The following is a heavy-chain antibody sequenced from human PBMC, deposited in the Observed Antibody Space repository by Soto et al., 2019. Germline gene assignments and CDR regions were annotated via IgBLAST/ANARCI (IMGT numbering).Heavy chain of an antibody. Sequence: ASVKVSCKTSGYTFSNYGVNWVRQAPGQGLEWMGWISAYNGNTNFAQKLQGRVSLTTDTSSTTAYMELRSLTSDDTAVYYCARDLVPGYTGYSDYWGQGTLVTVSS. J-gene: IGHJ4*02. V-gene: IGHV1-18*01. D-gene: IGHD5-12*01. CDR1: GYTFSNYG. CDR3: ARDLVPGYTGYSDY. CDR2: ISAYNGNT.